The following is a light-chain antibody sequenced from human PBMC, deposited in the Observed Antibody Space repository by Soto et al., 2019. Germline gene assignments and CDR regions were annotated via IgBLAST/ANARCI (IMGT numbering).Light chain of an antibody. CDR1: GSDVVDYNL. V-gene: IGLV2-23*02. CDR2: EVN. Sequence: QSVLTQPASVSGSPGQSIAISCAGTGSDVVDYNLVSWYQQHPGKAPKLIMCEVNTRPSGISNRFSGSKSGGTASLTISGLQVEDEADYFCCSYAGTVAYGFGTGTKVTVL. J-gene: IGLJ1*01. CDR3: CSYAGTVAYG.